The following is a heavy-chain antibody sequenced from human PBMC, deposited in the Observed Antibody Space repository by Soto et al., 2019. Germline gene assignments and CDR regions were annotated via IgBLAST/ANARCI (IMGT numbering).Heavy chain of an antibody. CDR1: GGSVSSGSYY. J-gene: IGHJ5*02. CDR3: ARGGGSSNWFDP. V-gene: IGHV4-61*01. Sequence: PSETLSLTCTVSGGSVSSGSYYWSWIRQPPGKGLEWIGYIYYSGSTNYNPSLKSRVTISVDTSKNQFSLKLSSVTAADTAVYYCARGGGSSNWFDPWGQGTLVTVS. D-gene: IGHD1-26*01. CDR2: IYYSGST.